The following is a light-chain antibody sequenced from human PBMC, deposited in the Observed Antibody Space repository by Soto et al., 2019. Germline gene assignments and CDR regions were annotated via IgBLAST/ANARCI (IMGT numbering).Light chain of an antibody. V-gene: IGLV2-8*01. Sequence: QSALTQPPSASGSPGQSVTISCTGTSSDVGGYNYVSWYQQHPGKAPKLMIYEVSNRPSGVPDRFSGSKSGNTASLTVSGLQAEDEADYYCSSYAGSNNFWVFGGGTKVTVL. CDR1: SSDVGGYNY. J-gene: IGLJ3*02. CDR2: EVS. CDR3: SSYAGSNNFWV.